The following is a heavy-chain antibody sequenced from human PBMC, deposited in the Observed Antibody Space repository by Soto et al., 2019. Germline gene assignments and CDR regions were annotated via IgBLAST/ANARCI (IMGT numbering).Heavy chain of an antibody. Sequence: SETLSLTCTVSGGSSSSTTYYWGWIRQSPGKGLEWIGNIYYSGSTYYNPSLKSRVSMSVDTSKNQFSLKLSSVTAADTAVYYCARPYYDFWSGSYRPPSDDYGMAVWGHGTTVTVSS. CDR2: IYYSGST. CDR3: ARPYYDFWSGSYRPPSDDYGMAV. CDR1: GGSSSSTTYY. D-gene: IGHD3-3*01. V-gene: IGHV4-39*01. J-gene: IGHJ6*02.